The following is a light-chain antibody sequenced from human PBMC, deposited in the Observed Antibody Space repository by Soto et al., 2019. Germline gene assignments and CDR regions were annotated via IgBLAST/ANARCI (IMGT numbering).Light chain of an antibody. CDR1: QDISNY. CDR3: QQTNSVPLT. CDR2: TAS. J-gene: IGKJ4*01. Sequence: DIQMTQSPSSVSASEGDRVTITCRASQDISNYLAWYQQKPGKAPNLLIYTASSLQSGVPSKFSGSGSGTDFTLTISSLQPEDFATYYCQQTNSVPLTFGGGTKVEIK. V-gene: IGKV1-12*01.